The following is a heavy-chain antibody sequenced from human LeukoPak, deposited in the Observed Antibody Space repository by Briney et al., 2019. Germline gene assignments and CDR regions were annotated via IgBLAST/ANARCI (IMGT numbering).Heavy chain of an antibody. CDR1: EFTFASYA. CDR3: AKKSRPYYYDSSGYPLDY. J-gene: IGHJ4*02. V-gene: IGHV3-23*01. Sequence: GGSWRLSFQPSEFTFASYARGGFGRPQGRGRGWVQAIMVSGVSTYYADSVKGRFTISRDNSKNTLYLQMNSLRAEDTAVYYCAKKSRPYYYDSSGYPLDYWGQGTRVTVSS. CDR2: IMVSGVST. D-gene: IGHD3-22*01.